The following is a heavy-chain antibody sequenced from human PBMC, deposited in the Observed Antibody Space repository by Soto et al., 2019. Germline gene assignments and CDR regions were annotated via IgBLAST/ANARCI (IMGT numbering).Heavy chain of an antibody. CDR3: ARGTSITMVRGVISRLERFDP. Sequence: QVQLVESGGGVVQPGRSLRLSCAASGFTFSSYGMHWVRQAPGKGLEWVAVIWYDGSNKYYADSVKGRFTISRDNSKNTLYLQMNSLRAEDTAVYYCARGTSITMVRGVISRLERFDPWGQGTLVTVSS. CDR1: GFTFSSYG. CDR2: IWYDGSNK. J-gene: IGHJ5*02. D-gene: IGHD3-10*01. V-gene: IGHV3-33*01.